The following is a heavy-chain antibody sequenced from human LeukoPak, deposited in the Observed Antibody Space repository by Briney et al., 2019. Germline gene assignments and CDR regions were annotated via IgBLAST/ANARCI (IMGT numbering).Heavy chain of an antibody. CDR1: GFTFGNYG. Sequence: GGSLRLSCVASGFTFGNYGMHWVRQAPGKGLEWVAVIWYDGSKQNYADSMKGRFTISRDNSKSTLSLQMSSLRAEDTAVYYCATVRRGSSGWYADVWGQGTTVTVSS. D-gene: IGHD6-19*01. CDR3: ATVRRGSSGWYADV. CDR2: IWYDGSKQ. J-gene: IGHJ6*02. V-gene: IGHV3-33*01.